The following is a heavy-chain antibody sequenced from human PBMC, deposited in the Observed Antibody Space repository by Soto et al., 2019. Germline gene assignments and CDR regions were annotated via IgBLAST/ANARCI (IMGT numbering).Heavy chain of an antibody. V-gene: IGHV3-23*01. Sequence: GGSLRLSCAASGFTFSSYAMSWVRQAPGKGLEWVSAISGSGGSTYYADSVKGRFTISRDNSKNTLYLQMNSLRAEDTAVYYCAKGVSLLWFRELHKNWFDPWGQGTLVTVSS. CDR1: GFTFSSYA. D-gene: IGHD3-10*01. CDR3: AKGVSLLWFRELHKNWFDP. J-gene: IGHJ5*02. CDR2: ISGSGGST.